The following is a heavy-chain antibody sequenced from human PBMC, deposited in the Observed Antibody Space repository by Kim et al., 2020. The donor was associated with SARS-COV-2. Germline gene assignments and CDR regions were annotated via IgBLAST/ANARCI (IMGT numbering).Heavy chain of an antibody. CDR2: IWYDGSNK. D-gene: IGHD3-9*01. CDR3: ARGFSYDILTGYVSDAFDI. J-gene: IGHJ3*02. Sequence: GGSLRLSCAASGFTFSSYGMHWVRQAPGKGLEWVAVIWYDGSNKYYADSAKGRFTISRDNSKNTLYLQMNSLRAEDTAVYYCARGFSYDILTGYVSDAFDIWGQGTMVTVSS. CDR1: GFTFSSYG. V-gene: IGHV3-33*01.